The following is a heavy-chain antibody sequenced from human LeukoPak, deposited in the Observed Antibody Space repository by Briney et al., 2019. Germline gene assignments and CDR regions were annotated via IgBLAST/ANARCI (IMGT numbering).Heavy chain of an antibody. Sequence: GGSLRLSCTAPGFTFSDYYMTWIRQGPGKGLEWVSYISMSGSTIYYADSVKGRFTVSRDNARNSLYLQMNSLRAEDTAVYYCAREVRGVIAQLGYWGQGTLVTVSS. J-gene: IGHJ4*02. CDR2: ISMSGSTI. CDR1: GFTFSDYY. CDR3: AREVRGVIAQLGY. V-gene: IGHV3-11*01. D-gene: IGHD3-10*01.